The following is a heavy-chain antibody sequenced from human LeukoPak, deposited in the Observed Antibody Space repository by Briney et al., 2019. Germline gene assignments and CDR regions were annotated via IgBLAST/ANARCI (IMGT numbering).Heavy chain of an antibody. Sequence: SQTLSLTCTVSGGSISSGSYYWSWIRQPAGKGLEWIGRTYTSGSTNYNPSLKSRVTISVDTSKNQFSLKLSSVTAADTAVYYCARTHGDYKYWYFDLWGRGTLVTVSS. D-gene: IGHD4-17*01. CDR1: GGSISSGSYY. CDR3: ARTHGDYKYWYFDL. CDR2: TYTSGST. V-gene: IGHV4-61*02. J-gene: IGHJ2*01.